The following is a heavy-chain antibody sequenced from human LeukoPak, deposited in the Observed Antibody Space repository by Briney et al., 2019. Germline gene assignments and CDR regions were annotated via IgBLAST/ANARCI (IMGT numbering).Heavy chain of an antibody. V-gene: IGHV3-21*01. CDR3: ARVLFYYYGMDV. J-gene: IGHJ6*02. CDR2: ISSSSSYI. Sequence: GGSLRLSCAASVFTFSSYSMNWVRQAPGKGLEWVSYISSSSSYIYYAHSVKGRLTISRDNAKNSLYLQMNSLRAEDTAVYYCARVLFYYYGMDVWGQGTTVTVSS. CDR1: VFTFSSYS. D-gene: IGHD2-8*02.